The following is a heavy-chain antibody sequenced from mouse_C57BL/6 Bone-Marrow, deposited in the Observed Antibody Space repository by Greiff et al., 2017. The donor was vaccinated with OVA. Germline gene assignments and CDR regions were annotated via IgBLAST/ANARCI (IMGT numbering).Heavy chain of an antibody. Sequence: EVQLQQSGPELVKPGASVKISCKASGYTFTDYYMNWVKQSHGKSLEWIGDINPNNGGTSYNQKFKGKATLTVDKSSSTAYMELRSLTSEDSAVYYCARMITTVVARYFDVWGTGTTVTVSS. CDR2: INPNNGGT. V-gene: IGHV1-26*01. J-gene: IGHJ1*03. D-gene: IGHD1-1*01. CDR3: ARMITTVVARYFDV. CDR1: GYTFTDYY.